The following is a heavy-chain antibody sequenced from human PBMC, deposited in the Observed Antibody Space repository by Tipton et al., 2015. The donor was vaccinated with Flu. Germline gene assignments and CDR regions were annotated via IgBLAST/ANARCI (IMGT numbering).Heavy chain of an antibody. Sequence: RSLRLSCSASGFSFRNYALHWVRQAPGKGLEWVASMSYDGNNKYYPDSVKGRFTVSRDSSKHTLYLQMNSLRTKDTAVYYCARGKFAYSDTSGGTLDYWGQGTLVTVSS. J-gene: IGHJ4*02. CDR1: GFSFRNYA. CDR3: ARGKFAYSDTSGGTLDY. V-gene: IGHV3-30-3*01. D-gene: IGHD3-22*01. CDR2: MSYDGNNK.